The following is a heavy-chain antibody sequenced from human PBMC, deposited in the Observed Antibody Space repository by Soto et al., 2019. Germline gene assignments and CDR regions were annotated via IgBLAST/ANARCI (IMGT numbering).Heavy chain of an antibody. J-gene: IGHJ2*01. CDR3: ASGGYCSGGSCYWYFDL. CDR2: NSLIFGTA. Sequence: QVQLVQSGAEVKKPGSPVKVSCKASGGTLSSYAISWVRQPPGQGFEWMEENSLIFGTANYAQKFQGRVTITADESTSTAYMELSSLRSEDTAVYYCASGGYCSGGSCYWYFDLWGRGTLVTVSS. D-gene: IGHD2-15*01. CDR1: GGTLSSYA. V-gene: IGHV1-69*01.